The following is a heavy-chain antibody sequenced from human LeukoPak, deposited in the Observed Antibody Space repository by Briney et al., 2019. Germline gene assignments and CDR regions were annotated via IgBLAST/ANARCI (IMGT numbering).Heavy chain of an antibody. Sequence: GGSLRLSCEASGFTFSSYSMNWVRQAPGKGLEWVSYISSSSSTIYYADSVKGRFTISRDNTKNSLYLQMNGLRAEDTAVYYCARTRSSGYLIFDYWGQGILVTVSS. V-gene: IGHV3-48*01. CDR1: GFTFSSYS. CDR2: ISSSSSTI. J-gene: IGHJ4*02. CDR3: ARTRSSGYLIFDY. D-gene: IGHD3-22*01.